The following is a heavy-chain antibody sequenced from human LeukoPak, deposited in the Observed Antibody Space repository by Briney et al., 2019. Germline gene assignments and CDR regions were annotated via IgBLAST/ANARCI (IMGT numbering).Heavy chain of an antibody. CDR2: VSYDGSNK. Sequence: PGGSLRLSCAASGFTFSSYAMHWVRQTPGKGLEWVAVVSYDGSNKYYADSVKGRFTSSRDNSKNTLYLQMNSLRAEDTAVYYCARALKVWGSYRYYFDYWGQGTLVTVSS. CDR1: GFTFSSYA. D-gene: IGHD3-16*02. J-gene: IGHJ4*02. V-gene: IGHV3-30*04. CDR3: ARALKVWGSYRYYFDY.